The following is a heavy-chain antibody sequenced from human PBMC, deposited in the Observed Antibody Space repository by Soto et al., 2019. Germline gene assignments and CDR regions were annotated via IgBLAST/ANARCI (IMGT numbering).Heavy chain of an antibody. CDR1: GFTFSDYY. V-gene: IGHV3-11*06. CDR2: SSNSGTYT. Sequence: PGGSLRLSCTASGFTFSDYYMSWIRQAPGKGLEWVSYSSNSGTYTKYAASVKGRFSISRDNAKNSLYLQINSLRGDDTATYYCARSGDNYNLLDYWGQGT. D-gene: IGHD1-1*01. CDR3: ARSGDNYNLLDY. J-gene: IGHJ4*02.